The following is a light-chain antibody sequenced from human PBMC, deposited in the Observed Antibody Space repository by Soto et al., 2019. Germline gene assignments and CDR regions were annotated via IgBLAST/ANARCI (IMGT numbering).Light chain of an antibody. J-gene: IGLJ1*01. CDR1: SRDVGGYNY. CDR2: DVS. CDR3: SSHAGSSAV. Sequence: QSALTQPPSASGSPGQSVTISCTGTSRDVGGYNYVSWYQQHPGKAPKLMVYDVSPRPSGVPDRFSGSKSGNTSSLTVSGRQAEDEADYFCSSHAGSSAVFGTGTKLTVL. V-gene: IGLV2-8*01.